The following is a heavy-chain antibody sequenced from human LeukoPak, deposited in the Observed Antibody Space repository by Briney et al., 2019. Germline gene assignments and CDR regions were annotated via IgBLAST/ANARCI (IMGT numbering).Heavy chain of an antibody. V-gene: IGHV2-5*01. D-gene: IGHD4-23*01. J-gene: IGHJ4*02. CDR1: GFSLTSSGVG. Sequence: SGPTLVNPTQTLTLTCTFSGFSLTSSGVGVGWIRQPPGKALEWLASIYYNDDKRFSTSLKSRLTITKDTSKNQVVLTMTNMDTVDTATYYCTHRRELFDYGGHGFEHRGQGTLVTVYS. CDR2: IYYNDDK. CDR3: THRRELFDYGGHGFEH.